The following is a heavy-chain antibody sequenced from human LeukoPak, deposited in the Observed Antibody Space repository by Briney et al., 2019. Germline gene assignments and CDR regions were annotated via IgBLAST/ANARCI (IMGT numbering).Heavy chain of an antibody. D-gene: IGHD1-1*01. V-gene: IGHV4-34*01. CDR1: GGSFSGYY. CDR2: ISYSGIT. J-gene: IGHJ3*02. Sequence: SETLSLTCAVYGGSFSGYYWSWIRQPPGKGPEWIGSISYSGITYYNPSLKSRVIISVDTSKNQFSLQLESVTAADTGVYYCARRSTTWNAFDIWGQGTMLTVSS. CDR3: ARRSTTWNAFDI.